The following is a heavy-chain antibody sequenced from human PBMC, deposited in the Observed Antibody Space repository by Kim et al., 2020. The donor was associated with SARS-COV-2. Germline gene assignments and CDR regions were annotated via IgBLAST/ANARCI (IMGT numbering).Heavy chain of an antibody. CDR1: GGLISSYY. D-gene: IGHD3-22*01. CDR3: ERSENLYDSRGYGH. Sequence: SETLSLTCTVSGGLISSYYWSWILQPAGKALEWIGRVYDVVNINDNPSLKSRVTVSVDNSRTQFSLTLNSVTAADTAVYYCERSENLYDSRGYGHWGQGILVTVPS. V-gene: IGHV4-4*07. J-gene: IGHJ4*02. CDR2: VYDVVNI.